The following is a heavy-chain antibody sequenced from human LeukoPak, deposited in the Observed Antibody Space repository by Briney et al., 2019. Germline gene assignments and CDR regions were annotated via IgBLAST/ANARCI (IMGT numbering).Heavy chain of an antibody. V-gene: IGHV4-61*02. CDR1: GGSISSGSYY. CDR3: AGGVTIFGVVIKYYFDY. D-gene: IGHD3-3*01. Sequence: SQTLSLTCTVSGGSISSGSYYWSWIRQPAGKGLEWIGRIYTSGSTNYNPSLKSRVTISVDTSKNQFSLELSSVTAADTAVYYCAGGVTIFGVVIKYYFDYWGQGTLVTVSS. CDR2: IYTSGST. J-gene: IGHJ4*02.